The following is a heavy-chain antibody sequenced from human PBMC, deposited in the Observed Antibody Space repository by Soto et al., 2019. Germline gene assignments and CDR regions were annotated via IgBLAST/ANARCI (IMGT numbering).Heavy chain of an antibody. CDR3: TRDEYYDFPHSTD. CDR1: GFTFGDYA. V-gene: IGHV3-49*03. D-gene: IGHD3-3*01. J-gene: IGHJ4*02. CDR2: IRSKAYGGTT. Sequence: GGSLRLSCTASGFTFGDYAMSWFRQAPGKGLEWVGFIRSKAYGGTTEYAASVKGRFTISRDDSKSIAYLQMNSLKTEDTAVYYCTRDEYYDFPHSTDWGQGTLVTVSS.